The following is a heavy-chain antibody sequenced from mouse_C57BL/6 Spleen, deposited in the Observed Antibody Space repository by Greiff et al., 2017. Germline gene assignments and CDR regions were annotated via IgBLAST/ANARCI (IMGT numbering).Heavy chain of an antibody. J-gene: IGHJ2*01. Sequence: EVKLMESGGGLVQPGGSLSLSCAASGFTFTDYYMSWVRQPPGKALEWLGFIRNKANGYTTEYSASVKGRFTISRDNSQSILYLQMNALRAEDSATYYCARYDYDGEAFDYWGQGTTLTVSS. CDR3: ARYDYDGEAFDY. V-gene: IGHV7-3*01. CDR1: GFTFTDYY. CDR2: IRNKANGYTT. D-gene: IGHD2-4*01.